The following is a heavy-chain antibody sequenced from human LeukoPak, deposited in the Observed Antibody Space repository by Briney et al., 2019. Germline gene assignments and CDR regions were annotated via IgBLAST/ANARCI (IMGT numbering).Heavy chain of an antibody. CDR2: MSGPGATT. Sequence: GGSLRLSCAASGFTFSSYSMNWVRQAPGKGLEWVSGMSGPGATTSYADSVRGRFAISRDNSENTLYLQMNNLRAEDTALYYCAKSVSLIVVAGGYLDYWGQGTLVTVSS. CDR1: GFTFSSYS. J-gene: IGHJ4*02. CDR3: AKSVSLIVVAGGYLDY. D-gene: IGHD2-15*01. V-gene: IGHV3-23*01.